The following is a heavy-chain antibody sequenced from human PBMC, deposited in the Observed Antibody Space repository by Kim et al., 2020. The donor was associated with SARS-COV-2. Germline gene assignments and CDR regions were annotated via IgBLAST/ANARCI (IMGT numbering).Heavy chain of an antibody. CDR3: VKGGWADY. Sequence: GGTTYDADSVNGRFTISRDNSRNTLYLKMNSLRVDDTAVYYCVKGGWADYWGQGTLVTVSS. V-gene: IGHV3-23*01. D-gene: IGHD1-26*01. J-gene: IGHJ4*02. CDR2: GGTT.